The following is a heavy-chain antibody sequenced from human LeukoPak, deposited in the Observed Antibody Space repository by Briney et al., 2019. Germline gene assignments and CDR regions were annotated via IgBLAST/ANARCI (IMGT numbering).Heavy chain of an antibody. V-gene: IGHV3-43*01. CDR3: VKEVIYSSWVSFDS. D-gene: IGHD4-11*01. J-gene: IGHJ4*02. CDR2: IYRRCHRT. CDR1: GCTFDAYS. Sequence: GGSLRLSCAASGCTFDAYSMHWVRHAPGEGLEWVSLIYRRCHRTVYAHSVESRFTISTDNSRNSLYLHMSSLRTEDTALYYCVKEVIYSSWVSFDSWGRGTLVTVSS.